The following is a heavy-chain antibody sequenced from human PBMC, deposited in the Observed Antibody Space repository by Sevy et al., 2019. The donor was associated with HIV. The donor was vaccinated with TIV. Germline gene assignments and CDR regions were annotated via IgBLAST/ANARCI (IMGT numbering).Heavy chain of an antibody. CDR1: GFTFSAYA. CDR2: ISSSGGST. J-gene: IGHJ1*01. CDR3: ATLRGGLYGSGYFQN. D-gene: IGHD3-10*01. V-gene: IGHV3-23*01. Sequence: GGSLRLSCAASGFTFSAYAMSWVRQAPGKGLEWVSCISSSGGSTYYADSVKGRFSISRDISKNTLYLQMNSLRAEDTAVYYCATLRGGLYGSGYFQNWGQGTQVTVSS.